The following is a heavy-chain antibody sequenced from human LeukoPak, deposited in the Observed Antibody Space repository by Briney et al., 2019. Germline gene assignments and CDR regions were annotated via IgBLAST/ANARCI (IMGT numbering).Heavy chain of an antibody. CDR1: GGSISSGSYY. V-gene: IGHV4-61*02. CDR3: AREGLNMVRGVIPKEAWGWFDP. J-gene: IGHJ5*02. CDR2: IYTSGST. Sequence: SQTLSLTCTVSGGSISSGSYYWNWIRQPAGKGLEWIGRIYTSGSTNYHPSLKSRITISVDTAKNQFSQKLSSVTAADTAVYYCAREGLNMVRGVIPKEAWGWFDPWGQGTLVTVSS. D-gene: IGHD3-10*01.